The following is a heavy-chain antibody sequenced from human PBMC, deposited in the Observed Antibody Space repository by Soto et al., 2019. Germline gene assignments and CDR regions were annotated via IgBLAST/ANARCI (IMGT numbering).Heavy chain of an antibody. CDR2: LSGSGDYT. J-gene: IGHJ4*02. D-gene: IGHD2-8*01. V-gene: IGHV3-23*01. CDR1: EFTFSSYP. CDR3: AKDYRSDCSNSICYSPIDH. Sequence: GGSLRLSCAASEFTFSSYPMSWVRQAPGKGLEWVSTLSGSGDYTYYADSVKGRFTISRDNSKNTLYLQMHSLRAEDTAVYYCAKDYRSDCSNSICYSPIDHWGQGTLVTVSS.